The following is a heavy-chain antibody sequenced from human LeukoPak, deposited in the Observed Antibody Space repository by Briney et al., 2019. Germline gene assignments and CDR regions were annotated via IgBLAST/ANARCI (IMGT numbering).Heavy chain of an antibody. CDR3: AMDPNYGSGIA. D-gene: IGHD3-10*01. Sequence: GGSLRLSCAASGFTFNRYWMSWVRQAPGKELQWVANIKQDGSAKYYVDSVKGRFTISRDNAKNSLYLQMNSLRAEDTAVYYCAMDPNYGSGIAWGQGTLVTVSS. CDR2: IKQDGSAK. V-gene: IGHV3-7*04. CDR1: GFTFNRYW. J-gene: IGHJ5*02.